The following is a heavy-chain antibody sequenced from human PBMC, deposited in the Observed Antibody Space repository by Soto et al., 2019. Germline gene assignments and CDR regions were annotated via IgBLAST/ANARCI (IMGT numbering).Heavy chain of an antibody. CDR3: ASVAWWLGHDY. D-gene: IGHD2-15*01. J-gene: IGHJ4*02. Sequence: QLQLQESGPGLVKPSETLSLTCTVSGGSISSSSYYWGWIRQPPGKGLEWIGSSYYSGSTYYNPSLKSGVTISVDTSKNQFSLKLSSVTAADTAVYYCASVAWWLGHDYWGQGTLVTVSS. V-gene: IGHV4-39*01. CDR1: GGSISSSSYY. CDR2: SYYSGST.